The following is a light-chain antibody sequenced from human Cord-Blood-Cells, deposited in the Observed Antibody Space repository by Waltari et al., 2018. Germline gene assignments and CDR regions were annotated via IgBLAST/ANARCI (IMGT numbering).Light chain of an antibody. Sequence: QSVLTQPPSVSGAPGQRVTISCTGSSSNIGAGYDVHWYQQLPGTAPKLLIYGNSNRPSGVPDRFSDSKSGTSASLAITGLQAEDEADYYCQSYDSSLSGCYVFGTGTKVTVL. CDR3: QSYDSSLSGCYV. CDR2: GNS. J-gene: IGLJ1*01. CDR1: SSNIGAGYD. V-gene: IGLV1-40*01.